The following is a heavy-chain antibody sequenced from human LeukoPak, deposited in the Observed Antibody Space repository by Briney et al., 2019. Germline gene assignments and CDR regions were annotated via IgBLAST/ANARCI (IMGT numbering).Heavy chain of an antibody. V-gene: IGHV5-10-1*01. CDR3: ARQDSSGYYSPFDY. Sequence: PGGSLRLSCKGSGYSFTNYWISWERQMPGKGLEWMGRIDPSDSYTNYSPSFQGHVTISADKSISTAYLQWSSLKASDTATYYCARQDSSGYYSPFDYWGQGTLVTVSS. CDR1: GYSFTNYW. J-gene: IGHJ4*02. D-gene: IGHD3-22*01. CDR2: IDPSDSYT.